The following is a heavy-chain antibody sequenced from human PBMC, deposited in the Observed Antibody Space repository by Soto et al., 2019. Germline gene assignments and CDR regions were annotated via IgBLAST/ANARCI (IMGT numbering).Heavy chain of an antibody. CDR2: IGAYNGNT. CDR3: ARVRQLVGYFRYSIDV. V-gene: IGHV1-18*01. J-gene: IGHJ6*03. Sequence: QVPLLQSGAEVKKPGASVKVSCKASGYTFTNYGITWVRQAPGQGLEWMGWIGAYNGNTHYTERLQGRVTMTTDTSPRTAYMELRGLTSYDSAVYYWARVRQLVGYFRYSIDVWGNGRTITVYS. CDR1: GYTFTNYG. D-gene: IGHD6-6*01.